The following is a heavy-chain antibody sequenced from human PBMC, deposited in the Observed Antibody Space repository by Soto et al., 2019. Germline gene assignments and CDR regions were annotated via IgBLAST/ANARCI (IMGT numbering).Heavy chain of an antibody. J-gene: IGHJ4*02. V-gene: IGHV4-61*01. CDR2: IYNNETF. Sequence: NPSETLSLTCSVSCASVSSGSFYWSWIRQPPGKGLEWIGFIYNNETFNYNPSLKSRVTLSVDTSKHQFSLKLSSVTAADTAVYYCARVPLRYSSSHNFDSWGQGALVTVSS. CDR3: ARVPLRYSSSHNFDS. D-gene: IGHD6-19*01. CDR1: CASVSSGSFY.